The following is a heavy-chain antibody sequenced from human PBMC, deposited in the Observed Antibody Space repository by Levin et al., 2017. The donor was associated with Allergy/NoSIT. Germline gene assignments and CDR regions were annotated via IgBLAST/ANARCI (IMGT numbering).Heavy chain of an antibody. Sequence: GGSLRLSCAASGFSFNTYWISWVRQPPGKGLEWVANIKQDGSEKYYVDSVRGRFTISRDNAKNSLYLQMNSLRPDDTAVYYCARDTPPVAARFDYWGQGTLVTVSS. D-gene: IGHD6-6*01. CDR2: IKQDGSEK. V-gene: IGHV3-7*01. CDR3: ARDTPPVAARFDY. J-gene: IGHJ4*02. CDR1: GFSFNTYW.